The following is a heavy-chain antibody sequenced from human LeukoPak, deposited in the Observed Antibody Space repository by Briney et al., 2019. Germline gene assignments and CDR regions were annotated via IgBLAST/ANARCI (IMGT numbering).Heavy chain of an antibody. CDR1: GFTFSSYV. CDR3: AKDRVAVAVTNWFDP. J-gene: IGHJ5*02. V-gene: IGHV3-23*01. Sequence: GGSLRLSCAASGFTFSSYVMSWVRQAPGKGLEWVSAISGSGGSTYYADSVKGRFTISRDNSKNTLYLQMNSLRAEDTAVYYCAKDRVAVAVTNWFDPWGQGTLVTVSS. CDR2: ISGSGGST. D-gene: IGHD6-19*01.